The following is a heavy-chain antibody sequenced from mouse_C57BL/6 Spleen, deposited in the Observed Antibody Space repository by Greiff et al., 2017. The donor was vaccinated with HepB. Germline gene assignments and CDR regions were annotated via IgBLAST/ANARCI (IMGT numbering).Heavy chain of an antibody. CDR3: AREEGLWYLYAMDY. Sequence: QVQLQQPGAELVKPGASVKLSCKASGYTFTSYWMHWVKQRPGRGLEWIGRIDPNSGGTKYNEKFKSKATLTVDKPSSTAYMQLSSLTSEDSAVYDCAREEGLWYLYAMDYWGQGTSVTVSS. D-gene: IGHD2-1*01. J-gene: IGHJ4*01. V-gene: IGHV1-72*01. CDR1: GYTFTSYW. CDR2: IDPNSGGT.